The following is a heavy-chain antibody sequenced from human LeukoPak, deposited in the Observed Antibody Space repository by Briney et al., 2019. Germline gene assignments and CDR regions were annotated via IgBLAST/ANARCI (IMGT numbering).Heavy chain of an antibody. J-gene: IGHJ4*02. D-gene: IGHD1-26*01. CDR1: GGSISSSSYY. Sequence: SETLSLTCTVSGGSISSSSYYWGWIRQPPGKGLEWIGSIYYSGSTYYNPSLKSRVTISVDTSKNQFSLKLSSVTAADTAVYYCAGRVGATIGRFDYWGQGTLVTVSS. V-gene: IGHV4-39*01. CDR2: IYYSGST. CDR3: AGRVGATIGRFDY.